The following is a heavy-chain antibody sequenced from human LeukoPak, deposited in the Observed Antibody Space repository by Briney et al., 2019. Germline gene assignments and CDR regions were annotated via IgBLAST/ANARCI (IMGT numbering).Heavy chain of an antibody. D-gene: IGHD3-3*01. V-gene: IGHV3-15*01. CDR1: GFTFSSYA. CDR2: IKSKTDDGTA. CDR3: TIDKNYDFWSAFDY. Sequence: GGSLRLSCAASGFTFSSYAMSWVRQAPGKGLEWVGRIKSKTDDGTADYAAPVKGRFTISRDDSKNTLYLQMNSLKIEYTAVYYCTIDKNYDFWSAFDYWGQGTLVTVSS. J-gene: IGHJ4*02.